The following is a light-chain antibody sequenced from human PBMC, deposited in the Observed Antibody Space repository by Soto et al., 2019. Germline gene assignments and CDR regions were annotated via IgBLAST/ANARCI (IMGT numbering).Light chain of an antibody. J-gene: IGKJ5*01. CDR2: GAS. CDR3: KQYKEWPPFT. Sequence: EIVMTQSPDTLYVSPGEGATLSCRASQSVRTKLAWYQQKAGQAPRLLIYGASTRATGIPARFSGSGSGTEFTLSISSLQSEDFAVYYCKQYKEWPPFTFGQGTRLEIK. V-gene: IGKV3-15*01. CDR1: QSVRTK.